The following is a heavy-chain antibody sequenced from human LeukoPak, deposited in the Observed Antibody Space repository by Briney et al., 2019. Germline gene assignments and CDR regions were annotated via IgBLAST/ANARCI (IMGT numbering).Heavy chain of an antibody. J-gene: IGHJ4*02. CDR2: INPNSGGT. D-gene: IGHD6-13*01. Sequence: ASVEVSCKASGYTFTGYYMHWVRQAPGQGLEWMGWINPNSGGTNYAQKFQGRVTMTRDTSISTAYMELSRLRSDDTAVYYCARDPIAAAGTWFDYWGQGTLVTVSS. CDR3: ARDPIAAAGTWFDY. CDR1: GYTFTGYY. V-gene: IGHV1-2*02.